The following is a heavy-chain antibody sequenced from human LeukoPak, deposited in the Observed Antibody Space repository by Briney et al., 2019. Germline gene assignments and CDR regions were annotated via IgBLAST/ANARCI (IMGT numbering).Heavy chain of an antibody. V-gene: IGHV4-39*01. J-gene: IGHJ4*02. CDR3: ARHLNRKYCSSTCCYAGANY. Sequence: SETLSLTCTVSGGSISSSSYYWGWSRQPPGKGLEWIGSIYYSGSTYYNPSLKSRITISVDTSKNQFSLKLSSVTAADTAVYYCARHLNRKYCSSTCCYAGANYWGQGTLVTVSS. CDR2: IYYSGST. CDR1: GGSISSSSYY. D-gene: IGHD2-2*01.